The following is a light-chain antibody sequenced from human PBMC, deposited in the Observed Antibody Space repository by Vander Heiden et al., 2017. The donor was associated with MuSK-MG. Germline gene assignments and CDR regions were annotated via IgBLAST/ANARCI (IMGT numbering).Light chain of an antibody. V-gene: IGKV3-20*01. J-gene: IGKJ1*01. CDR1: QSVSSSY. CDR2: GAS. CDR3: QQDGSSPWT. Sequence: EIVLTQSPGTLSLSPGERATLSCRASQSVSSSYLAWYQQKPGQAPRLLIYGASSRATGIPDRFIGSGSGTDFTLTISRLEPEDFAVYYCQQDGSSPWTFGQGTKVXIK.